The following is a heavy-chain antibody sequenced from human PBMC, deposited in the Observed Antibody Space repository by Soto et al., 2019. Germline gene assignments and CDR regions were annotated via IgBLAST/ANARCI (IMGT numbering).Heavy chain of an antibody. CDR2: ISYEVTNT. V-gene: IGHV3-30*14. CDR1: GFTFSSFN. CDR3: ARTTAVAGTPEFDY. Sequence: QVQLVESGGGVVQPGMSLRLSCAASGFTFSSFNMHWVRQAPGKGLEWGALISYEVTNTHYADSMKGRFTISRDNSKSTLYLQMDSLRAEDTAVYYCARTTAVAGTPEFDYWGQGTLVTVSS. J-gene: IGHJ4*02. D-gene: IGHD6-19*01.